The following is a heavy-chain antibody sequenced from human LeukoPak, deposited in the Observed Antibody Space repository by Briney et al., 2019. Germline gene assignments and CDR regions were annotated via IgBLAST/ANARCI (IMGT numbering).Heavy chain of an antibody. CDR1: GFTFNNYA. V-gene: IGHV3-23*01. D-gene: IGHD3-10*01. J-gene: IGHJ4*02. CDR3: AKGAHYGSGSYYIDY. CDR2: IVSGGGRT. Sequence: PGGSLRLSCAASGFTFNNYAMSWVRQAPGKGLDWVSAIVSGGGRTYYADSVKGRFTISRDSSKDTLYLQMNSLRAEDTAVYYCAKGAHYGSGSYYIDYWGQGTLVTVSS.